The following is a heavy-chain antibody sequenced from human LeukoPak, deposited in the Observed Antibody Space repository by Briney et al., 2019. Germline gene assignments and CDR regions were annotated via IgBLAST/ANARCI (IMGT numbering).Heavy chain of an antibody. J-gene: IGHJ4*02. V-gene: IGHV1-18*01. CDR3: AREPRPSGGIYYFDY. CDR2: ISAYNGNT. D-gene: IGHD6-13*01. Sequence: ASVKVSRKASGYTFTSYGISWVRQAPGQGLEWMGWISAYNGNTNYAQKLQGRVTMTTDTSTITAYMELRSLRSDDTVVYYCAREPRPSGGIYYFDYWGQGTLVTVSS. CDR1: GYTFTSYG.